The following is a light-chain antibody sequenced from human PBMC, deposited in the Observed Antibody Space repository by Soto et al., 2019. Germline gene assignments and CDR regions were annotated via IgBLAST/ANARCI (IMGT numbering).Light chain of an antibody. J-gene: IGKJ1*01. CDR1: QSISSW. CDR3: QQYNTYSRM. V-gene: IGKV1-5*01. CDR2: DAS. Sequence: DIQMTQSPSPLSASVGDRVTITCRASQSISSWLAWYQQKPGKAPKLLIYDASSLESGVPSRFSGSGSGTEFTLSISSLQPDDFATYYCQQYNTYSRMFGQGTKVEIK.